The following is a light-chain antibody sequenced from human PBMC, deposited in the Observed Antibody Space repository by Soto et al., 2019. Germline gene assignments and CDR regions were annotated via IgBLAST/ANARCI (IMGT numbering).Light chain of an antibody. V-gene: IGKV3-20*01. J-gene: IGKJ2*01. CDR1: QSVRSSY. CDR2: GAS. Sequence: EIVLTQSPGTLSLSPGERATLSCRASQSVRSSYFAWYQQKPGQAPRLLIFGASTRAPGIPDRFSGSGSGTDFTLTISKLEPEDFALFYCQQYGSLYTFGQGTKLEIK. CDR3: QQYGSLYT.